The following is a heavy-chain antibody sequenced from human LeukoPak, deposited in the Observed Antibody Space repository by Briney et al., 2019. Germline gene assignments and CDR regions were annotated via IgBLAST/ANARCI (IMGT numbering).Heavy chain of an antibody. Sequence: GESLKISCKGSGYSFTRYWIAWVRQMPGKGLEWMGIIYAGDSDTTNSPSFQGQVTISVDKSISTSYLQWSSLKASDTAIYYCASVSGSHGFEAFDIWGQGTKVTVSS. CDR3: ASVSGSHGFEAFDI. J-gene: IGHJ3*02. V-gene: IGHV5-51*01. D-gene: IGHD1-26*01. CDR2: IYAGDSDT. CDR1: GYSFTRYW.